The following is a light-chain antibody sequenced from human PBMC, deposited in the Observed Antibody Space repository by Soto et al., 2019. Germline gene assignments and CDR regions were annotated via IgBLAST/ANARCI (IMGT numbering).Light chain of an antibody. CDR1: QSIGNL. Sequence: DIQMPQSPSTLSASVVYRVTLTCRASQSIGNLLAWYHQKPGKAPNLLIHKASHLESGVPSRFSGSGSGTEFTLTISSLQPGDFATYYCQNYNTYPWTCGKG. V-gene: IGKV1-5*03. CDR2: KAS. J-gene: IGKJ1*01. CDR3: QNYNTYPWT.